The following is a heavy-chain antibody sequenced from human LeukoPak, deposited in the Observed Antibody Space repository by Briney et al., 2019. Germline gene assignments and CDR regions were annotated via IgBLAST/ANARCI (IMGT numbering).Heavy chain of an antibody. V-gene: IGHV5-51*01. Sequence: GESLKISCKGSGYSFNSYWIGWVRQMPGKGLEWMGIIYPGDSDTRYSPPFQGQVTISVDKSISTAYLQWSGLKAPDTAMYYCGRLTYCSGASCYLDYWGQGTLVTVPS. J-gene: IGHJ4*02. D-gene: IGHD2-15*01. CDR1: GYSFNSYW. CDR2: IYPGDSDT. CDR3: GRLTYCSGASCYLDY.